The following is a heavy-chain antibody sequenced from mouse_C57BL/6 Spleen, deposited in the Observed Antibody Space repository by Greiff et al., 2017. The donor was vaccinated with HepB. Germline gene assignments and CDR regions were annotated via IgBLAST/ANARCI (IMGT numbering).Heavy chain of an antibody. CDR3: ARSTDYAYWYFDV. J-gene: IGHJ1*03. CDR2: IDPSDSET. Sequence: QVQLQQPGAELVRPGSSVKLSCKASGYTFTSYWIGNIDPSDSETHDNQKFKDKATLTVDKSSSTAYMQLSSLTSEDSAIYYCARSTDYAYWYFDVWGTGTTVTVSS. V-gene: IGHV1-52*01. D-gene: IGHD2-4*01. CDR1: GYTFTSYW.